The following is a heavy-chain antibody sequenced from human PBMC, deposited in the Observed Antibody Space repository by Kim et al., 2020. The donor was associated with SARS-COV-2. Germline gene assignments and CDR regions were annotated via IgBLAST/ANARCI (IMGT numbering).Heavy chain of an antibody. Sequence: GGSLRLSCAASGFTFSSYAMHWVRQAPGKGLEWVAVISYDGSNKYYADSVKGRFTISRDNSKNTLYLQMNSPRAEDTAVYYCARGGSGWSVVDYWGQGTLVTVSS. V-gene: IGHV3-30*04. D-gene: IGHD6-19*01. CDR3: ARGGSGWSVVDY. J-gene: IGHJ4*02. CDR2: ISYDGSNK. CDR1: GFTFSSYA.